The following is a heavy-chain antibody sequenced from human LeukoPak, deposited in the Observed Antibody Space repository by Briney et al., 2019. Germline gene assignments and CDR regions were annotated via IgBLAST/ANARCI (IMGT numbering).Heavy chain of an antibody. CDR3: AREGGSYTLPYFDY. CDR2: IYYSGST. V-gene: IGHV4-59*01. CDR1: GGSISSYY. Sequence: SETLSLTCTVSGGSISSYYWSWIRQPPGKGLEWIGYIYYSGSTNYNPSLKSRVTISVDTSKNQFSLKLSSVTAADTAVHYCAREGGSYTLPYFDYWGQGTLVTVSS. J-gene: IGHJ4*02. D-gene: IGHD1-26*01.